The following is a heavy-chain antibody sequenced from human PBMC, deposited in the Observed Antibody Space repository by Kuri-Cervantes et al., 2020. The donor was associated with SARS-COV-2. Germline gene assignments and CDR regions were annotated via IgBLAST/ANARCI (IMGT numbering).Heavy chain of an antibody. CDR1: GYTFSGYY. CDR2: TNPNSGGT. D-gene: IGHD3-10*01. V-gene: IGHV1-2*04. J-gene: IGHJ6*02. Sequence: ASVKVSCKASGYTFSGYYVYWVRQAPGQGLEWMGWTNPNSGGTNYAQKFQGWVTMTRDTSISTAYMELSRLRSDDTAVYYCARGMVRGIIQSYYYAMDVWVQGTTVTVSS. CDR3: ARGMVRGIIQSYYYAMDV.